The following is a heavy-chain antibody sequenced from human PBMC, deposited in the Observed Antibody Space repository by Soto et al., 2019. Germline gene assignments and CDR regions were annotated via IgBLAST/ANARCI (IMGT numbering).Heavy chain of an antibody. CDR1: GFTFSSYA. V-gene: IGHV3-23*01. CDR3: AKDITFEYSSSSRDY. D-gene: IGHD6-6*01. CDR2: ISGSGGST. Sequence: EVQLLESGGGLVQPGGSLRLSCAASGFTFSSYAMSWVRQAPGKGLEWVSAISGSGGSTYYADSVKGRFTIARDNSKNTLYLQMNSLRAEDTAVYYCAKDITFEYSSSSRDYWGQGTLVTVSS. J-gene: IGHJ4*02.